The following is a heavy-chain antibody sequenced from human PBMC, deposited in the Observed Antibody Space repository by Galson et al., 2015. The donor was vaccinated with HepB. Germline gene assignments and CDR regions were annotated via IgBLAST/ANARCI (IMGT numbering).Heavy chain of an antibody. CDR2: ISSNGGST. J-gene: IGHJ4*02. V-gene: IGHV3-64D*06. Sequence: SLRLSCAASGFTFSSYLMHWVRQAPGKGLQYVSAISSNGGSTYYADSVKGRFTMSRDNSQNTLYLQMTSLTVDDTAVYYCVKGLAASGMWYFEYWGQGTLVTVSS. D-gene: IGHD2-21*01. CDR3: VKGLAASGMWYFEY. CDR1: GFTFSSYL.